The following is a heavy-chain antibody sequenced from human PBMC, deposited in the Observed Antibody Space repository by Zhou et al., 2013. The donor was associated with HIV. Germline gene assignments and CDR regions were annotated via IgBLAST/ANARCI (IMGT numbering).Heavy chain of an antibody. V-gene: IGHV1-18*01. Sequence: QVQLVQSGAEVKKPGASVKVSCKASGYTFTSYGISWVRQAPGQGLEWMGWISAYNINTNNAQKFQGRVTMTTDTFTSTAYMELRSLTSDDTAVYYCARDRDGTSDNWFDPWGQGTLGHRLL. CDR1: GYTFTSYG. J-gene: IGHJ5*02. CDR2: ISAYNINT. D-gene: IGHD1-1*01. CDR3: ARDRDGTSDNWFDP.